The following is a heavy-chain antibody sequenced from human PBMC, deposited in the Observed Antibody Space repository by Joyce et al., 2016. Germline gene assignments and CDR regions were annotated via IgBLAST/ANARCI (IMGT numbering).Heavy chain of an antibody. J-gene: IGHJ3*02. V-gene: IGHV3-53*01. CDR2: IHSGGST. CDR3: ARHRPERLDTFFDI. CDR1: GLTVSFNY. D-gene: IGHD1-14*01. Sequence: EVQLVESGGGLIQPGGSLRLSCAASGLTVSFNYMAWVRQAPGKGLEWVSIIHSGGSTYYADSLKGRFFISRDNPKNTVYLQMNSLRTEDTAVYYCARHRPERLDTFFDIWGQGTVVTVSS.